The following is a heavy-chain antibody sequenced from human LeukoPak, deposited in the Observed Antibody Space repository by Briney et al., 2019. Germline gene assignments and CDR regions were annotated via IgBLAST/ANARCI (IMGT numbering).Heavy chain of an antibody. CDR2: ISGSGGST. J-gene: IGHJ4*02. CDR3: AKDAWSGWYGYYFDY. V-gene: IGHV3-23*01. Sequence: GGSLRLSCAASGFTFSSYSMNWVRQAPGKGLEWVSAISGSGGSTYYADSVKGRFTISRDNSKNTLYLQMNSLRAEDTAVYYCAKDAWSGWYGYYFDYWGQGTLVTVSS. D-gene: IGHD6-19*01. CDR1: GFTFSSYS.